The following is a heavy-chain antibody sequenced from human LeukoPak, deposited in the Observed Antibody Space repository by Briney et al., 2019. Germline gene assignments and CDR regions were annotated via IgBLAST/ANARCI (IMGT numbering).Heavy chain of an antibody. Sequence: GGSLRLSCAASGFTFSTYAMSWVRQAPGKGREWVSTISGSGGSTYYADSVQGRFTISRDNSKNTLYLQMNSLRAEDTAVYYCAKRPSWLQFLAFDIWGQGTMVTVSS. CDR3: AKRPSWLQFLAFDI. D-gene: IGHD5-24*01. CDR1: GFTFSTYA. J-gene: IGHJ3*02. CDR2: ISGSGGST. V-gene: IGHV3-23*01.